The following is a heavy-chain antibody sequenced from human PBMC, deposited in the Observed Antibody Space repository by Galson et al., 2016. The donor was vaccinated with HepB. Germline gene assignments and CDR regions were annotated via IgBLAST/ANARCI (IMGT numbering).Heavy chain of an antibody. J-gene: IGHJ2*01. CDR3: ASLRFKGFDL. Sequence: SLRLSCAASGFTFSSYWMTWVRQAPGKGLEWVANTKFDGNEKDYVDSVKGRFTISRDNAKNTLYLQMNSLRAEDTAVYYCASLRFKGFDLWGRGTLVTVSS. D-gene: IGHD3-3*01. V-gene: IGHV3-7*03. CDR2: TKFDGNEK. CDR1: GFTFSSYW.